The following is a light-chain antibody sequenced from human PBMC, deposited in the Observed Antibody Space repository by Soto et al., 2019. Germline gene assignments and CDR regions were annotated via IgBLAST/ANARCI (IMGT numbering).Light chain of an antibody. CDR2: DAS. CDR1: ESVSSY. J-gene: IGKJ5*01. Sequence: EIVLTQSPATLSLSPGERATLSCRASESVSSYLAWYQQKPGQAPRLLIYDASNRATGIPARFSGSGSGTDFTLTISSLEPEDFAVYYCQQRSNRPITFGQGTDWRL. CDR3: QQRSNRPIT. V-gene: IGKV3-11*01.